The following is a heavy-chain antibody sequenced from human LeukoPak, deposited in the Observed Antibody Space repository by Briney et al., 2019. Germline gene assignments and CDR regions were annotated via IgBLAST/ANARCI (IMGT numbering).Heavy chain of an antibody. V-gene: IGHV4-4*07. Sequence: SETLSPTCSVSSASIRTYHWCWIRQPAGKGLEWIGRIYNSGDTSYSPSLKSRVTMSLDTSKNQVSLNLNFVTAADTAVYYCATYGDYGSDYWGQGTLVTVSS. CDR1: SASIRTYH. J-gene: IGHJ4*02. CDR3: ATYGDYGSDY. D-gene: IGHD4-17*01. CDR2: IYNSGDT.